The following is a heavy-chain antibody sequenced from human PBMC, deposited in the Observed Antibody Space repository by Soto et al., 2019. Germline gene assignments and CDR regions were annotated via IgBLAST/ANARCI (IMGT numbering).Heavy chain of an antibody. CDR1: GFTFSSYS. J-gene: IGHJ4*02. CDR3: ARNPYSSGCVGY. CDR2: ISSSSSHI. V-gene: IGHV3-21*01. Sequence: GGSLRLSCAASGFTFSSYSMNWVRQAPGKGPEWVSSISSSSSHIYYADSVKGRFTISRDNAKNSLYLQMNSLRAEDTAVYYCARNPYSSGCVGYWGQGTLVTVSS. D-gene: IGHD6-19*01.